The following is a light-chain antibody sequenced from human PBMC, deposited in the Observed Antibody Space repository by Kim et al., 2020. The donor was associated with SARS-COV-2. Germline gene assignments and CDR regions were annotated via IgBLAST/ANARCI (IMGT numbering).Light chain of an antibody. CDR3: QQYSNSLGT. J-gene: IGKJ2*02. CDR1: QSVSRIY. V-gene: IGKV3-20*01. Sequence: DIVLTQSPDTLSLSPGEGATLSCRASQSVSRIYLAWYQQRLGQAPRLLIYGTSTRATGIPARFSGSGSGTDFTLTISTLEPEDFAVYYCQQYSNSLGTFGQGTKLEI. CDR2: GTS.